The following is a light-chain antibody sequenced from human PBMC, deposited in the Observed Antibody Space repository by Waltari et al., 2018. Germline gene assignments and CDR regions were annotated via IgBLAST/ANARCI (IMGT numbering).Light chain of an antibody. CDR3: SSYTDTNNFV. V-gene: IGLV2-8*01. J-gene: IGLJ1*01. CDR2: EVS. Sequence: QSALAQPPSASGSPGQSVTTPCTGASSDIVTYNFVSWYQQHPGKAPKLIIYEVSTRPSGVPDRFSGSKSGNTASLTVSGLQTEDEADYYCSSYTDTNNFVFGTGTKVTVL. CDR1: SSDIVTYNF.